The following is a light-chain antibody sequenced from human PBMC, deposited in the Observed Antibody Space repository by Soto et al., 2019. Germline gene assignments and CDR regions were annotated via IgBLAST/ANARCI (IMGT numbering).Light chain of an antibody. CDR2: GAS. Sequence: EIVMTQSPATLSVSPGERATLSCRASQSVSSNLAWYQQKPGQAPRLLIYGASTRATGIPARFSGSGSGTEFTLTISSLQSEYFAVYYCQQYNNWRGTFGQGTKVDIK. CDR3: QQYNNWRGT. V-gene: IGKV3-15*01. J-gene: IGKJ1*01. CDR1: QSVSSN.